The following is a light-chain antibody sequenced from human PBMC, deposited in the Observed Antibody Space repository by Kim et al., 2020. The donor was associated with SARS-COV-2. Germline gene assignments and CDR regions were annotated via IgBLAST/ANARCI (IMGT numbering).Light chain of an antibody. CDR1: QSISSH. J-gene: IGKJ1*01. CDR3: QQSYSTLRT. V-gene: IGKV1-39*01. Sequence: DIQMTQSPSSLSASVGDRVTITCRASQSISSHLNWYQQKQGKAPKLLIYAASSLQSGVPSRFSGSGSGTDFTLTISSLQPEDFATYYCQQSYSTLRTFGQGTKVDIK. CDR2: AAS.